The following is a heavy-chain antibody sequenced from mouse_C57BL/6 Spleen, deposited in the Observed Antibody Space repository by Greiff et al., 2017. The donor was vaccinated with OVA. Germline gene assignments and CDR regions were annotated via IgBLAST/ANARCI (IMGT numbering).Heavy chain of an antibody. J-gene: IGHJ4*01. Sequence: QVQLQQPGAELVKPGASVKLSCKASGYTFTSYWMHWVKQRPGRGLEWIGRIDTNSGGTKYNEKFKSKATLTVDKPSSTAYMQLSSLTSEDSAVYYCARHDGYSYYYSMDYWGQGTSVTVSS. CDR1: GYTFTSYW. CDR2: IDTNSGGT. CDR3: ARHDGYSYYYSMDY. V-gene: IGHV1-72*01. D-gene: IGHD2-3*01.